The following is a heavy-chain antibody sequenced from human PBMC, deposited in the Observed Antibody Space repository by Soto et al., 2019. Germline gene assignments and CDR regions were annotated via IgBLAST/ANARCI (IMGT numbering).Heavy chain of an antibody. CDR2: INPNSGGT. J-gene: IGHJ4*02. D-gene: IGHD6-13*01. CDR3: ATMGISWWESLDY. CDR1: GKTSTGYY. V-gene: IGHV1-2*02. Sequence: QVRLEQSGAEVKTPGASVTVSCTTSGKTSTGYYVHWVRQAPGQGLEWMGWINPNSGGTKFAQKFQGRVTMTRDTSIKTVYIHVPNLTSDDSAVYYCATMGISWWESLDYWGQGTRVIVSS.